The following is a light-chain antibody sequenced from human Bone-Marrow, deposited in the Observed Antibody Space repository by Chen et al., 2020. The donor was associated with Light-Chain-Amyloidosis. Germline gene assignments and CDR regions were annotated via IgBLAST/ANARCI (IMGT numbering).Light chain of an antibody. J-gene: IGLJ3*02. CDR2: DDS. CDR1: NIVSTS. V-gene: IGLV3-21*02. Sequence: SYVLTQPSSVSVAPGQTVTIACGGNNIVSTSVHWYQQTPGQAPLLVVYDDSDRPSGIPERLSGSNAGNTATLTISRVEAGDEADYYRQVWDRSSDRPVFGGGTKLTVL. CDR3: QVWDRSSDRPV.